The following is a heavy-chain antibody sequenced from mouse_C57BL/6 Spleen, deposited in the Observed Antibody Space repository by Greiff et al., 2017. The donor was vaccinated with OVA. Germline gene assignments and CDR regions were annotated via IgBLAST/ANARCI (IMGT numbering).Heavy chain of an antibody. CDR2: IRNKANGYTT. D-gene: IGHD3-3*01. J-gene: IGHJ2*01. V-gene: IGHV7-3*01. Sequence: EVQRVESGGGLVQPGGSLSLSCAASGFTFTDYYMSWVRQPPGKALEWLGFIRNKANGYTTEYSSSVKGRFTISRDNSQSILYLQMNALRAEDSATYYCARGDLLDYWGQGTTLTVAS. CDR1: GFTFTDYY. CDR3: ARGDLLDY.